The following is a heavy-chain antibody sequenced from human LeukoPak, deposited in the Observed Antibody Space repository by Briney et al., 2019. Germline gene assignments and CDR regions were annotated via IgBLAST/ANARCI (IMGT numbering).Heavy chain of an antibody. CDR1: GGTFSSYA. CDR2: IIPIFGTA. J-gene: IGHJ4*02. CDR3: ARGRDGYNSGELDY. Sequence: SVKVSCKASGGTFSSYAISWVRQAPGPGLEWMGRIIPIFGTANYAQKFQGRVTITTDESTSTAYMELSGLRSEDTAVYYCARGRDGYNSGELDYWGQGTLVTVSS. V-gene: IGHV1-69*05. D-gene: IGHD5-24*01.